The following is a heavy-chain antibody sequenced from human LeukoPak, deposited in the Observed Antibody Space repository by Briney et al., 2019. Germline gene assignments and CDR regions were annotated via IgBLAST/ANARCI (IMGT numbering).Heavy chain of an antibody. J-gene: IGHJ5*02. V-gene: IGHV4-34*01. D-gene: IGHD3-10*01. CDR1: GGSFSGYY. Sequence: SEALSLTCAVYGGSFSGYYWSWIRQPPGKGLEWIGEINHSGSTNYNPSLKSRVTISVDTSKNQFSLKLSSVTAADTAVYYCARHRITMVRGVLNWFDPWGQGTLVTVSS. CDR3: ARHRITMVRGVLNWFDP. CDR2: INHSGST.